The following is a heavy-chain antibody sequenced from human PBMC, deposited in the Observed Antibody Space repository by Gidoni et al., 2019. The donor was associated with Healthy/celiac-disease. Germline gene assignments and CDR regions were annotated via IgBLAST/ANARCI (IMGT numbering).Heavy chain of an antibody. V-gene: IGHV1-2*02. CDR1: GYTFTGYY. CDR2: INPNSGGT. CDR3: AKPYGTPYYYGSGSYGYYYGMDV. J-gene: IGHJ6*02. Sequence: QVQLVQSGAEVKKPGASVKVSCKASGYTFTGYYMHCVRQAPGQGLEWMGWINPNSGGTNYEQKFQGRVTIPRDTSISTAYIELSRLRSDDTAVYYCAKPYGTPYYYGSGSYGYYYGMDVWGQGTTVTVSS. D-gene: IGHD3-10*01.